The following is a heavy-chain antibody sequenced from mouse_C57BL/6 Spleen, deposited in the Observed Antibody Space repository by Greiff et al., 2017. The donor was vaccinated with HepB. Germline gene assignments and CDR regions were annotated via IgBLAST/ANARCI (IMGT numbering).Heavy chain of an antibody. CDR2: IDPSDSYT. CDR1: GYTFTSYW. D-gene: IGHD1-1*01. V-gene: IGHV1-69*01. Sequence: QVQLQQPGAELVMPGASVKLSCKASGYTFTSYWMHWVKQRPGQGLEWIGEIDPSDSYTNYNQKFKGKSTLTVDKSSSTAYMQLSSLTSEDSAVYYCARGGYYGRAMDYWGQGTSVTVAS. J-gene: IGHJ4*01. CDR3: ARGGYYGRAMDY.